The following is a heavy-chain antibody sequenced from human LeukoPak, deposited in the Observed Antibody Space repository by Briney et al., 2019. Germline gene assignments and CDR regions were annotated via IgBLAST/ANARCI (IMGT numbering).Heavy chain of an antibody. CDR2: INTDGSST. J-gene: IGHJ2*01. Sequence: GGSLRLSCAASRFTLSSYWMHWVRQAPGKGLVWVSRINTDGSSTNYADSVKGRFTISRDNAKNTLYLQMNSLRAEDTAVYYCARGGGAWYFDLWGRGTLVTVSS. CDR3: ARGGGAWYFDL. CDR1: RFTLSSYW. D-gene: IGHD3-16*01. V-gene: IGHV3-74*01.